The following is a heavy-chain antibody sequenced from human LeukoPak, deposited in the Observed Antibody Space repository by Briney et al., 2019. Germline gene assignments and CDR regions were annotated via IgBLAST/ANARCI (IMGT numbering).Heavy chain of an antibody. CDR1: GLSLRSNY. J-gene: IGHJ5*02. CDR2: IYTGGST. CDR3: ARVEIGWFDP. Sequence: GGSLRLSWAASGLSLRSNYIRWVRQAPGKGLEWVSVIYTGGSTYYADSVKDRFTISRDNSKNTLYLQMNSLRAEDTAVYYCARVEIGWFDPWGQGTLVTVSS. V-gene: IGHV3-53*01.